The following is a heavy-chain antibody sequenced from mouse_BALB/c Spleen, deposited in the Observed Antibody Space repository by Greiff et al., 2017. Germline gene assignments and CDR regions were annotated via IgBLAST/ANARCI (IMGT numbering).Heavy chain of an antibody. CDR2: ISTYYGDA. D-gene: IGHD2-4*01. J-gene: IGHJ2*01. CDR3: ARSRDYDEGLDY. CDR1: GYTFTDYA. V-gene: IGHV1S137*01. Sequence: QVHVKQSGAELVRPGVSVKISCKGSGYTFTDYAMHWVKQSHAKSLEWIGVISTYYGDASYNQKFKGKATMTVDKSSSTAYMELARLTSEDSAIYYCARSRDYDEGLDYWGQGTTLTVSS.